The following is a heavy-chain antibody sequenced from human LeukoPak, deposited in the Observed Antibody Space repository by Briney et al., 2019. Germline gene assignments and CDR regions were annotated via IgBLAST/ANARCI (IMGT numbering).Heavy chain of an antibody. V-gene: IGHV4-30-2*01. D-gene: IGHD3-10*01. J-gene: IGHJ4*02. CDR2: IYHSGST. Sequence: PSETLSLTCAVSGGSISSGGYSWSWIRQPPGKGLEWIGYIYHSGSTYYNPSLKSRVTISVDTSKNQFSLKLSSVTAADTAVYYCARVNYGSATKEDYWGQGTLVTVSS. CDR3: ARVNYGSATKEDY. CDR1: GGSISSGGYS.